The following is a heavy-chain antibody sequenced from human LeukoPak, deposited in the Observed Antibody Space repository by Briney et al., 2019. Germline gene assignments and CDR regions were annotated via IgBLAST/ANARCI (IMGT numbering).Heavy chain of an antibody. Sequence: GGSLRLSCAASGFTLSSYAMSWVRQAPGKGLEWVSAISVSGNTYHADSVKGRFTISRDNAQNSLYLQMNSLRAEDTAVYYCARSGALCSGEDCYSGRTWFDPWGQGTLVTISS. CDR2: ISVSGNT. J-gene: IGHJ5*02. V-gene: IGHV3-69-1*01. CDR1: GFTLSSYA. D-gene: IGHD2-15*01. CDR3: ARSGALCSGEDCYSGRTWFDP.